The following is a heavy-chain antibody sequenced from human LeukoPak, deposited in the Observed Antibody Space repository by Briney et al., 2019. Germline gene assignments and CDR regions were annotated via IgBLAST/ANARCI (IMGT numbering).Heavy chain of an antibody. CDR3: ATTHKRGSYYIHYWFDP. CDR1: GGTFSSYA. J-gene: IGHJ5*02. Sequence: SVKVSCKASGGTFSSYAISWVRQAPGQGLEWMGRIIPILGIANYAQKFQGRVTMTEDTSTDTAYMELSSLRSEDTAVYYCATTHKRGSYYIHYWFDPWGQGTLVTVSS. CDR2: IIPILGIA. V-gene: IGHV1-69*04. D-gene: IGHD1-26*01.